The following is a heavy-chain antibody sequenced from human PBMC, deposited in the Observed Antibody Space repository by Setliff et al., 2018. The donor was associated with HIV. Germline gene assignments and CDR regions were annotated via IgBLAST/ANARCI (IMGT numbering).Heavy chain of an antibody. CDR1: GDSISSDFY. V-gene: IGHV4-38-2*02. CDR3: ARQAWHSGRNGYFVDY. Sequence: SETLSLTCTVSGDSISSDFYWGWIRQPPGKGLEWIGSIYHSGNTYYMPSLQSRVTISVDMSKNQFSLNLNSMTAADTAVYYCARQAWHSGRNGYFVDYWGQGTLVTVSS. J-gene: IGHJ4*02. D-gene: IGHD2-15*01. CDR2: IYHSGNT.